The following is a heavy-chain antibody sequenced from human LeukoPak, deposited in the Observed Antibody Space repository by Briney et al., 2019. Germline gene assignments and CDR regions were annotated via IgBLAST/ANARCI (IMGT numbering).Heavy chain of an antibody. CDR3: AKEKRDSTGWINFDY. CDR1: GFTFSSYG. Sequence: GGSLRLSCAASGFTFSSYGMHWVRQAPGKGLEWVALISLDGRTTYYADSVKGRFTISRDNSKNTLYLQMNSLRVEDTALYYCAKEKRDSTGWINFDYWGQGTLVAAS. D-gene: IGHD3-22*01. CDR2: ISLDGRTT. V-gene: IGHV3-30*18. J-gene: IGHJ4*02.